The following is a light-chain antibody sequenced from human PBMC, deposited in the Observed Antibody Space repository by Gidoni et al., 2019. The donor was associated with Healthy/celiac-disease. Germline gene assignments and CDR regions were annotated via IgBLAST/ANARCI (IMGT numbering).Light chain of an antibody. CDR2: AAS. Sequence: TQSPSSLSASVGDRVTITCRSCQSISSYLNWYQQNPGTAPKLLIYAASSLQSGVPSRFSGSGSGTEFTLTISSLQPEDFATYYCQQRYSTPRTFGGGTKVEIK. CDR3: QQRYSTPRT. CDR1: QSISSY. V-gene: IGKV1-39*01. J-gene: IGKJ4*01.